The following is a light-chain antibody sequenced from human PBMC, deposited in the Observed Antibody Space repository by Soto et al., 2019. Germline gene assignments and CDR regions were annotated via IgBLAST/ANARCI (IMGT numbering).Light chain of an antibody. V-gene: IGLV2-18*01. CDR3: SLFTSRTTYV. J-gene: IGLJ1*01. CDR1: SSDVGSYNR. Sequence: QSVLTQPPSVSGSPGQSVTISCTGTSSDVGSYNRVSWYQQPPGTAPKLMIYEVSYRPSGVPDRFSGSKSGNTASLTISGLQAEDEDDYYCSLFTSRTTYVFGTGTKVTVL. CDR2: EVS.